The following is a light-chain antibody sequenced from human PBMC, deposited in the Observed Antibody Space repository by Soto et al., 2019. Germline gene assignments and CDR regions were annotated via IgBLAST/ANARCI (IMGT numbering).Light chain of an antibody. CDR1: PSVSSY. V-gene: IGKV3-11*01. CDR3: QQRSNWPRT. CDR2: DAS. J-gene: IGKJ1*01. Sequence: EIVWTQSPATLSLSPGERATLSCRASPSVSSYLAWYQQKPGQAPRLLIYDASNRATGIPARFSGSGSGTDFTLTISSLEPEDFAVYYCQQRSNWPRTFGQGTKVEIK.